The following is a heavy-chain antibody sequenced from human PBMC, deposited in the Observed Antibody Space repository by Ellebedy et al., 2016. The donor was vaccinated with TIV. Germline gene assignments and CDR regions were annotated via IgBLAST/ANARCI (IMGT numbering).Heavy chain of an antibody. D-gene: IGHD3-22*01. CDR3: ARGGRYYDSSGYYLDY. V-gene: IGHV4-4*02. Sequence: MPSETLSLTCDVSGDSITGDNWWSWVRQPPGTGLEWVGETSHDGFTNYNPSLTSRVTISVDKSKNQFFLKLSSVTAADTAVYYCARGGRYYDSSGYYLDYWGQGTLVTVSS. CDR1: GDSITGDNW. CDR2: TSHDGFT. J-gene: IGHJ4*02.